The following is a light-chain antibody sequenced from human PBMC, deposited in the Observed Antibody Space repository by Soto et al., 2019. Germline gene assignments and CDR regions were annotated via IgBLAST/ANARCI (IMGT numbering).Light chain of an antibody. J-gene: IGKJ4*01. Sequence: DIPMTQSPSSLSASVGDRVTITCRASQRVSSYLHWYQQKPGKAPKFLIYAASSLQSGVPSRFCGTGSGTDLPLTLSSLQPDDVATYYCQQYCSTPFIFGGGTKVEIK. V-gene: IGKV1-39*01. CDR3: QQYCSTPFI. CDR2: AAS. CDR1: QRVSSY.